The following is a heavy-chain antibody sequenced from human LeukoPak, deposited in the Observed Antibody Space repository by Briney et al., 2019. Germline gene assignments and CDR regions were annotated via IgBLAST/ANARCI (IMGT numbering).Heavy chain of an antibody. J-gene: IGHJ4*02. D-gene: IGHD5-18*01. V-gene: IGHV3-7*01. CDR1: GFTFSSYS. CDR3: ARGGSGYSYGKIDS. CDR2: IKQDGSEK. Sequence: GGSLRLSCAASGFTFSSYSMNWVRQAPGKGLEWVANIKQDGSEKYYVDSVKGRFTISRDNAKNSLYLQMNSLRDEDTAVYYCARGGSGYSYGKIDSWGQGILATVSS.